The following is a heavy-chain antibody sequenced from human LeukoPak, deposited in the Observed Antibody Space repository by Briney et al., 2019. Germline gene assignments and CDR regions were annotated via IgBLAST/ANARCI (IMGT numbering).Heavy chain of an antibody. CDR3: ASPYGINGFDI. Sequence: GGSLRLSCAASGFTFSSYAMSWVRQAPGKGLEWVSAISGSGGSTYYADSVKGRFTISRDNSKNTVYLQMKSLRAEDTAVYYCASPYGINGFDIWGQGTMVTVSS. D-gene: IGHD1-1*01. CDR2: ISGSGGST. CDR1: GFTFSSYA. V-gene: IGHV3-23*01. J-gene: IGHJ3*02.